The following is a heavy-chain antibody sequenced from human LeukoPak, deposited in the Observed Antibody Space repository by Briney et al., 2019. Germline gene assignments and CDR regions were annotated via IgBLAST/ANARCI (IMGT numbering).Heavy chain of an antibody. CDR3: ARDYSSRYSSGWDHFDY. CDR2: IKQDGSEK. J-gene: IGHJ4*02. Sequence: GGSLRLSCAASGFTFSSYWMSWVRQAPGKGLEWVANIKQDGSEKYYVDSVKGRFTISRDNAKNSLYLQMNSLRAEDTAVYYCARDYSSRYSSGWDHFDYWGQGTMVTVSS. V-gene: IGHV3-7*05. D-gene: IGHD6-19*01. CDR1: GFTFSSYW.